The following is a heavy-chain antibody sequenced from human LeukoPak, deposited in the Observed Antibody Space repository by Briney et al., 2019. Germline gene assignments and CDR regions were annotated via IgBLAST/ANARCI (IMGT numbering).Heavy chain of an antibody. Sequence: GGSLRLSCEASGFTFSSYWMSWVRQAPGKGLEWVANIKQDGSEKYYVDSVKGRFTISRDNAKNSLYLQMNSLRAEDTAVYYCARFLSLLGSYSEVGDYWGQGTLVTVSS. D-gene: IGHD1-26*01. V-gene: IGHV3-7*01. J-gene: IGHJ4*02. CDR3: ARFLSLLGSYSEVGDY. CDR2: IKQDGSEK. CDR1: GFTFSSYW.